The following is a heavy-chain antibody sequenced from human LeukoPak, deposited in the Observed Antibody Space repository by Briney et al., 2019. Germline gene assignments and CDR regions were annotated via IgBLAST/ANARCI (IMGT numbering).Heavy chain of an antibody. Sequence: QPGGSLRLSCAASGFTFSSYGMHWVRQAPGKGLEWVAVISYDGSNKYYADSVKGRFTISRDNSKNTLYLQMNSLRAEDTAVYYCARGLLPIAAAGGNFDYWGQGTLVTVSS. J-gene: IGHJ4*02. D-gene: IGHD6-13*01. CDR3: ARGLLPIAAAGGNFDY. CDR1: GFTFSSYG. V-gene: IGHV3-30*03. CDR2: ISYDGSNK.